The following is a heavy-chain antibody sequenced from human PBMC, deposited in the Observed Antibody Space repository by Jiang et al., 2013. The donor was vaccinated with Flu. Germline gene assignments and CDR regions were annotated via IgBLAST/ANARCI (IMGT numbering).Heavy chain of an antibody. Sequence: QLVESGGGLVKPGGSLRLSCAASGFTFGTYSMHWVRQAPGKGLEWLSSISTSSTYIYYADSLKGRFTISRDNAKNSLYLQMNSLRAEDTAVYYCARVYHAGGLPFDFWGQGTLVTVSS. V-gene: IGHV3-21*01. J-gene: IGHJ4*02. CDR2: ISTSSTYI. CDR3: ARVYHAGGLPFDF. D-gene: IGHD4-23*01. CDR1: GFTFGTYS.